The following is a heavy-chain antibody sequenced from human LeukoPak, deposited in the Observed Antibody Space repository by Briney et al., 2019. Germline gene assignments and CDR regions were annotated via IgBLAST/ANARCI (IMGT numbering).Heavy chain of an antibody. CDR2: IIPILGIA. CDR3: ARDRYDYVRGSTHLNWFDP. D-gene: IGHD3-16*01. J-gene: IGHJ5*02. V-gene: IGHV1-69*04. Sequence: GASVKVSCKASGGTFSSYAISWVRQAPGQGLEWMGRIIPILGIANYAQKFQGRVTITADKSTSTAYMELSSLRSEDTAVYYCARDRYDYVRGSTHLNWFDPWGQGTLVTVSS. CDR1: GGTFSSYA.